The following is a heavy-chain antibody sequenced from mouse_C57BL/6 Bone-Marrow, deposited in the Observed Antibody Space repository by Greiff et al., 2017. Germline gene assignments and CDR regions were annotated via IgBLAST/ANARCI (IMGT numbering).Heavy chain of an antibody. D-gene: IGHD1-1*02. J-gene: IGHJ2*01. CDR2: INPYNGGT. CDR1: GYTFTDYY. V-gene: IGHV1-19*01. CDR3: ARRGGRDYFDY. Sequence: EVKVLESGPVLVKPGASVKMSCKASGYTFTDYYMNWVKQSHGKSLEWIGVINPYNGGTSYNQKFKGKATLTVDKSSSTAYMELNSLTSEDSAVYYCARRGGRDYFDYWGQGTTLTGSS.